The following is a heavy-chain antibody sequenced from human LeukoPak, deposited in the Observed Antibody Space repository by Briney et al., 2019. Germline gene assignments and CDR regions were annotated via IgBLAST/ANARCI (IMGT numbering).Heavy chain of an antibody. CDR2: IIPIFGIA. CDR3: AANKYCTNGVCYFNAFDI. Sequence: ASVKVSCKASGGTFSSYAISWVRQAPGQGLEWMGGIIPIFGIANYAQKFQGRVTITTDESTSTAYMELSSLRSEDTAVYYCAANKYCTNGVCYFNAFDIWGQGTMVTVSS. V-gene: IGHV1-69*05. J-gene: IGHJ3*02. CDR1: GGTFSSYA. D-gene: IGHD2-8*01.